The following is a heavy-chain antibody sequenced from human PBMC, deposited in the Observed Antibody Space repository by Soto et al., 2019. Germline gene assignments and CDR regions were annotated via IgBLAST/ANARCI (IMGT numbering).Heavy chain of an antibody. CDR2: IYYSGST. D-gene: IGHD2-8*01. V-gene: IGHV4-59*01. J-gene: IGHJ4*02. Sequence: SETLSLTCTVSGGSISSYYWSWIRQPPGKGLEWIGYIYYSGSTNYNPSLKSRVTISVDTSKNQFSLKLSSVTAADKAVYYCARGATNGVFDYWRQGKLVSVS. CDR3: ARGATNGVFDY. CDR1: GGSISSYY.